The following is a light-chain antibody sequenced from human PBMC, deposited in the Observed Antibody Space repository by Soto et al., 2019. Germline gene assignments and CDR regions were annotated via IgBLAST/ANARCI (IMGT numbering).Light chain of an antibody. V-gene: IGKV1-5*01. Sequence: DIQMTQSPSTLSASVGDRVTITCRASQSISSWLAWYQQKPGQAPKLLIYDASSFESGVPSRFSGSGFWTGFTLSISGLQPDDSATYYCQQYNSYPWTFGQGTKVEIK. CDR3: QQYNSYPWT. CDR2: DAS. CDR1: QSISSW. J-gene: IGKJ1*01.